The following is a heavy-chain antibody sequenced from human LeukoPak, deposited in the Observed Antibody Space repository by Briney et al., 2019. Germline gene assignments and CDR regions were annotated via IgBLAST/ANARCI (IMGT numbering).Heavy chain of an antibody. V-gene: IGHV4-59*01. CDR2: IYYSGST. D-gene: IGHD3-22*01. CDR1: GGSISSYY. Sequence: PSETLSLTCTVSGGSISSYYWSWIRQPPGKGLEWIGYIYYSGSTNYNPSLKSRVTISVDTSKNQFSLKLSSVTAADTDVYYCARGPTYYYDSSGYYADYWGQGTLVTVSS. J-gene: IGHJ4*02. CDR3: ARGPTYYYDSSGYYADY.